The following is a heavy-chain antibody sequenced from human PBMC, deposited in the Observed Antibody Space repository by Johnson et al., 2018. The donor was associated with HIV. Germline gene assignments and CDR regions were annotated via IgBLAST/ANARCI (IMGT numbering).Heavy chain of an antibody. J-gene: IGHJ3*02. D-gene: IGHD1-7*01. CDR3: ARDRAWNYEGAFDI. Sequence: MLLVESGGGLIQPGGSLRLSCVASGFTVNSNYINWVRQAPGKGLECVSVIYSGGSTYYADSVKGRFTISRDNSKNTLYLQMNSLRAEDTAVYYCARDRAWNYEGAFDIWGQGTMVTVSS. CDR1: GFTVNSNY. V-gene: IGHV3-53*01. CDR2: IYSGGST.